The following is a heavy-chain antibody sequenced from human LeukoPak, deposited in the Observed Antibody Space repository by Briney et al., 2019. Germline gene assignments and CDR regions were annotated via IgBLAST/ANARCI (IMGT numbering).Heavy chain of an antibody. J-gene: IGHJ6*03. CDR2: INPNSGGT. CDR1: GYTFTGYY. Sequence: ASVKVSCKASGYTFTGYYMHWVRQAPGQGLEWMGWINPNSGGTNYAQKFQGRVTMTRDTSISTAYMELSRLRSDDTAVYYCARGSQIGWFGESIWDYCYYYMDVWGKGTTVTISS. V-gene: IGHV1-2*02. D-gene: IGHD3-10*01. CDR3: ARGSQIGWFGESIWDYCYYYMDV.